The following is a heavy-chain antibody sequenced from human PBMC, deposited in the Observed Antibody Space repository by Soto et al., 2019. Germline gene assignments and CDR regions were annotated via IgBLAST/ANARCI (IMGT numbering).Heavy chain of an antibody. CDR2: IYYSGST. V-gene: IGHV4-61*03. J-gene: IGHJ4*02. CDR1: GGSVRSGSYY. CDR3: ARGDYDILTGYYFGY. D-gene: IGHD3-9*01. Sequence: SETLSLTCTVSGGSVRSGSYYWSWIRQPPGKGLERIGYIYYSGSTNYNPSLKSRVTISVDTSKNHFSLKLSSVTAADTAVYYCARGDYDILTGYYFGYWGQGTLVTVSS.